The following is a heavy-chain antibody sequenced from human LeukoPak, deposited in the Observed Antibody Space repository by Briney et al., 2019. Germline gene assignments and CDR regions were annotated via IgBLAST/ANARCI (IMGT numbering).Heavy chain of an antibody. CDR3: ARDDIVVLHY. CDR1: GFTFSSYS. D-gene: IGHD3-22*01. CDR2: ISSSSSYI. V-gene: IGHV3-21*01. Sequence: NSGGSLRLSCAASGFTFSSYSMNWVRQAPGKGLEWVSSISSSSSYIYYADSVKGRFTISRDNAKNSLYLQMNSLRAEDTAVYYCARDDIVVLHYWGQGTLVTVSS. J-gene: IGHJ4*02.